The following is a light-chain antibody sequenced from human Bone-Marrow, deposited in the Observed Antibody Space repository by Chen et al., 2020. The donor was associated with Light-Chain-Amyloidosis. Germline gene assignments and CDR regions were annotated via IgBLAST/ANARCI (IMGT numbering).Light chain of an antibody. CDR2: QDN. CDR3: QAWDSNMVV. J-gene: IGLJ2*01. V-gene: IGLV3-1*01. Sequence: SYELTQPPSVSVSPGQTASITCSGDKLGEKYACWYQQKPGQSPVLVIYQDNKRPSGISERFSGSNSGDTATRTLSGTQAMDEADYYCQAWDSNMVVFGGGTKLTVL. CDR1: KLGEKY.